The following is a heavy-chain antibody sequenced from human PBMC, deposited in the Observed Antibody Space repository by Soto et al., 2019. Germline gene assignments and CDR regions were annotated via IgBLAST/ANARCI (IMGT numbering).Heavy chain of an antibody. Sequence: EVQLVESGGGLVKPGGSLRLSCAASGFTFTRYSMNWVRQAPGKGLEWVSSNIYYGDSMKGRFTISRDNAKNSLYLEMNSLRAEDTAVYYCTRGPRASSGGTGAYWGKGTLVTVSS. CDR3: TRGPRASSGGTGAY. J-gene: IGHJ1*01. D-gene: IGHD2-2*01. V-gene: IGHV3-21*06. CDR2: NI. CDR1: GFTFTRYS.